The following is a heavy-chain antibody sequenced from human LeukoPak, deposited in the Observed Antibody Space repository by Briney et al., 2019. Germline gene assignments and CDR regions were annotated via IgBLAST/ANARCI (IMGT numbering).Heavy chain of an antibody. CDR1: GGSISSSSYY. CDR3: AREVVRGVFLY. Sequence: SETLSLTCTVSGGSISSSSYYWGWIRQPPGKGLEWIGSIYYSGSTYYNPSLKSRVTISVDTSKNQFSLKLSSVTAADTAVYYCAREVVRGVFLYWGQGTLVTVSS. D-gene: IGHD3-10*01. V-gene: IGHV4-39*07. J-gene: IGHJ4*02. CDR2: IYYSGST.